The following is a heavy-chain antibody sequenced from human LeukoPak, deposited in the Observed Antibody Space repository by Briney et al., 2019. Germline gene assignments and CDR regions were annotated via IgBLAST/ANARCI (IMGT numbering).Heavy chain of an antibody. CDR3: ARGQYDTSGYYSPLEFDY. D-gene: IGHD3-22*01. V-gene: IGHV4-59*01. CDR1: GGSISSYY. Sequence: KSSETLSLTCTVSGGSISSYYWSWIRQPPGKGLEWIGYIYYSGSTNYNPSLKSRLTISVDTSKNQFSLKLSSVTAADMAVYYCARGQYDTSGYYSPLEFDYWGQGTLVTVSS. CDR2: IYYSGST. J-gene: IGHJ4*02.